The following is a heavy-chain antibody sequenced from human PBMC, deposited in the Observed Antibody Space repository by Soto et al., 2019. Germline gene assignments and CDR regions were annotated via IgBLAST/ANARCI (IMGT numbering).Heavy chain of an antibody. D-gene: IGHD1-20*01. Sequence: SGESLKISCKGSGYNFNTYWIDWVRQVPGKGLEWMGIIYPGDSDTRYSPSFQGQVTISVDKSTNTAYLQWSSLKASDTAIYYCARPQEVGSRYIGADVWGQGTTVTVSS. CDR3: ARPQEVGSRYIGADV. CDR2: IYPGDSDT. V-gene: IGHV5-51*01. J-gene: IGHJ6*02. CDR1: GYNFNTYW.